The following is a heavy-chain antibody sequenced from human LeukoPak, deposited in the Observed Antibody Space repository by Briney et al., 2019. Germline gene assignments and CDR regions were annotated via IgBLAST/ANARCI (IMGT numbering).Heavy chain of an antibody. D-gene: IGHD1-14*01. Sequence: PGGSLRLSCAASGFTSSSYSMSWVRQAPGKGLEWVSSISSSSSYIYYADSVKGRFTISRDNAKNSLYLQMNSLRAEDTAVYYCARSLTDYNWFDPWGQGTLVTVSS. CDR1: GFTSSSYS. J-gene: IGHJ5*02. CDR3: ARSLTDYNWFDP. V-gene: IGHV3-21*01. CDR2: ISSSSSYI.